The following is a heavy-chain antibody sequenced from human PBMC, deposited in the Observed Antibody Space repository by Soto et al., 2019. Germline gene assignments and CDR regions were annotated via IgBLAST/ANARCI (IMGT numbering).Heavy chain of an antibody. Sequence: PSESLSLTCIVSCASVTTPTYYWTWIGRRPGQGLEWIGQISDRGDINYNPPLESRVAISTDPPKNQVSLTLTAVNAADTAVYFCARGRHWFGAWAQGTMVTVSS. CDR3: ARGRHWFGA. CDR2: ISDRGDI. CDR1: CASVTTPTYY. J-gene: IGHJ5*02. V-gene: IGHV4-61*01.